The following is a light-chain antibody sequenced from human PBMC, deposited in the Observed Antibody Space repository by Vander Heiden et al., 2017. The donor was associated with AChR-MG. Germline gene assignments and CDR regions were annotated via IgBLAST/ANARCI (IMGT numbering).Light chain of an antibody. CDR2: EDN. CDR1: SGCIASNY. V-gene: IGLV6-57*02. CDR3: QSYDSSNLWV. Sequence: NFMLTQPHSVSESPGKTVTISCTGSSGCIASNYVQWYQQRPGSAPTTVIYEDNQRPSGVPDRFSGSIDSSSNSASLTISGLKTEDEADYYCQSYDSSNLWVFGGGTKLTVL. J-gene: IGLJ3*02.